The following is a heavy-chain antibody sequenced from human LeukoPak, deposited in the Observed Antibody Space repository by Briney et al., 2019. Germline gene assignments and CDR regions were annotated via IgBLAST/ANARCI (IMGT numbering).Heavy chain of an antibody. Sequence: PGGSLRLSCEASGFNVSSNYMTWVRQAPGKGLEWVSSISSSSSYIYYADSVKGRFTIPRDNAKNSLYLQMNSLRAEDTAVYYCARVVVVAASKWFDPWGQGTLVTVSS. D-gene: IGHD2-15*01. CDR1: GFNVSSNY. CDR3: ARVVVVAASKWFDP. CDR2: ISSSSSYI. V-gene: IGHV3-21*01. J-gene: IGHJ5*02.